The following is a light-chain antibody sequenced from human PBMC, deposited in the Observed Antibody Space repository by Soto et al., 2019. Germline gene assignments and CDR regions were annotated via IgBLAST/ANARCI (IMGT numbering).Light chain of an antibody. J-gene: IGKJ3*01. CDR1: QSVSSN. CDR3: RQYNNWPSFT. CDR2: GAS. Sequence: EIVMTQSPAALSVSPGERATLSCRASQSVSSNLAWYQQEPGQAPRLLIYGASTRATGIPVRFSGSGSGTEFTLTISSLQSEDFAVYYCRQYNNWPSFTFGPGTKVDIK. V-gene: IGKV3-15*01.